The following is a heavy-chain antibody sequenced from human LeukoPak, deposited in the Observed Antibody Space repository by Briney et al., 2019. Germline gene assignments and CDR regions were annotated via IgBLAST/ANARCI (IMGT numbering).Heavy chain of an antibody. CDR3: TRTPSAAAPFDY. V-gene: IGHV3-49*04. Sequence: PGRSLRLYCTGSGFTFGDYAMSWVRQATGKGREWVAFIRSKAYGGTPEYAASVKGRFTISRDDSKNIAYVQMNSLRTEDTAVYYCTRTPSAAAPFDYWGQGSLVTVSS. J-gene: IGHJ4*02. D-gene: IGHD2-2*01. CDR1: GFTFGDYA. CDR2: IRSKAYGGTP.